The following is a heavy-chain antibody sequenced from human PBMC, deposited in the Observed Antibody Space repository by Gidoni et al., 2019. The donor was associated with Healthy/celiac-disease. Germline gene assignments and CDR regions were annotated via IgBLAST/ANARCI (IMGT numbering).Heavy chain of an antibody. D-gene: IGHD3-16*02. J-gene: IGHJ5*02. V-gene: IGHV4-34*01. CDR2: INHSGST. CDR1: GGSFSGYY. Sequence: QVQLQQWGAGLLKPSETLSITCAVYGGSFSGYYWSWFRQPPGKGLEWIGEINHSGSTNYNPSLKSRVTISVDTSKNQFSLKLSSVTAADTAVYYCARIAGDLGELSLIWFDPWGQGTLVTVSS. CDR3: ARIAGDLGELSLIWFDP.